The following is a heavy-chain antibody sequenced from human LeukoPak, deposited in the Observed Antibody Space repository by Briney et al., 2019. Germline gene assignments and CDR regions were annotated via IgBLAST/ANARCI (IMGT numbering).Heavy chain of an antibody. Sequence: GGSLRLSCAASGFTFSSYGMHWVRQAPGKGLEWVAVISYDGSNKYYTDSVKGQFTISRDNSKNTLYLQMNSLRAEDTAVYYCAKGNSGYSYGEDYFDYWGQGTLVTVSS. J-gene: IGHJ4*02. D-gene: IGHD5-18*01. V-gene: IGHV3-30*18. CDR3: AKGNSGYSYGEDYFDY. CDR1: GFTFSSYG. CDR2: ISYDGSNK.